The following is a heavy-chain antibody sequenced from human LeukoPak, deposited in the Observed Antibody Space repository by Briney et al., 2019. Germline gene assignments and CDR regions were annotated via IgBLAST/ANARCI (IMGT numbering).Heavy chain of an antibody. CDR1: GFTFSSYG. J-gene: IGHJ6*04. CDR2: ISYDGSNK. V-gene: IGHV3-30*03. Sequence: PGGSLRLPCAASGFTFSSYGMHWVRQAPGKGLEWVAVISYDGSNKYYADSVKGRFTISRDNSKNTLYLQMNSLRAEDTAVYYCATPGGSGSSGYGMDVWGKGTTVTVSS. D-gene: IGHD3-10*01. CDR3: ATPGGSGSSGYGMDV.